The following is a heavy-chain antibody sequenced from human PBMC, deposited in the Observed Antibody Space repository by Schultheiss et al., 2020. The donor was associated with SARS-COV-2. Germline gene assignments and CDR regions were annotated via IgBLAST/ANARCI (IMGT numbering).Heavy chain of an antibody. CDR1: GYTLTELS. D-gene: IGHD6-19*01. CDR2: MNPNSGNT. J-gene: IGHJ4*02. Sequence: ASVKVSCKVSGYTLTELSMHWVRQATGQGLEWMGWMNPNSGNTGYAQKFQGRVTMTRDTSISTAYMELSRLRSDDTAVYYCARGSAVAGNILDYWGQGTLVTVSS. CDR3: ARGSAVAGNILDY. V-gene: IGHV1-2*02.